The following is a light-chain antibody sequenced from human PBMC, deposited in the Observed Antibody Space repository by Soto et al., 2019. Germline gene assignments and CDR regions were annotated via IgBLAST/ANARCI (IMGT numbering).Light chain of an antibody. V-gene: IGKV1-5*03. Sequence: DIQMTQSPSTLSASVGDRVTITCRASQSIGNWLAWYQQKPGKAPKFLIYKASTLQSGVTSRFSGSGYGTEFTLTISSLQPDDFATYCCQHYNTYPTWTFGQGTQVEIK. J-gene: IGKJ1*01. CDR3: QHYNTYPTWT. CDR1: QSIGNW. CDR2: KAS.